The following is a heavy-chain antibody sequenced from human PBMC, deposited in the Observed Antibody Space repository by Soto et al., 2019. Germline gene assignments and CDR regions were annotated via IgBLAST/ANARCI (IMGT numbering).Heavy chain of an antibody. CDR3: AKDLTMWSTSCFDY. D-gene: IGHD2-2*01. CDR2: ISYDGSNK. V-gene: IGHV3-30*18. CDR1: GFTFSSYG. Sequence: HPGGSLRLSCAASGFTFSSYGMHWVRQAPGKGLEWVAVISYDGSNKYYADSVKGRFTISRDNSKNTLYLQMNSLRAEDTAVYYCAKDLTMWSTSCFDYWGQGTLVTVSS. J-gene: IGHJ4*02.